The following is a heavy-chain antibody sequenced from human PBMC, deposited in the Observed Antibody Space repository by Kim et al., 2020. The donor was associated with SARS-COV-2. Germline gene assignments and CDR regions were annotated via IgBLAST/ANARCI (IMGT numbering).Heavy chain of an antibody. J-gene: IGHJ4*02. Sequence: NPHRGGTNNAQKFQGRRTMTRDTSSSTAYMELSRLRSDDTAVYYCARSWDYWGQGTLVTVSS. V-gene: IGHV1-2*02. CDR2: NPHRGGT. CDR3: ARSWDY.